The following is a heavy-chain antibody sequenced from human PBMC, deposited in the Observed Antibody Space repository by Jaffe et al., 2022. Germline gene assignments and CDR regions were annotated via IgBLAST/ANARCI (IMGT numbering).Heavy chain of an antibody. V-gene: IGHV3-30*02. CDR3: AKADYGDYVGDAFDI. CDR2: IRYDGSNK. CDR1: GFTFSSYG. D-gene: IGHD4-17*01. Sequence: QVQLVESGGGVVQPGGSLRLSCAASGFTFSSYGMHWVRQAPGKGLEWVAFIRYDGSNKYYADSVKGRFTISRDNSKNTLYLQMNSLRAEDTAVYYCAKADYGDYVGDAFDIWGQGTMVTVSS. J-gene: IGHJ3*02.